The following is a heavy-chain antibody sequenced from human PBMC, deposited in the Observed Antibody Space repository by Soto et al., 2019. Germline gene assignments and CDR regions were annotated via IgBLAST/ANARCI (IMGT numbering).Heavy chain of an antibody. CDR1: GGTFSKDA. CDR2: LIPVFGSP. Sequence: QEQLVQSGAEVKKPGSSVTVSCKTSGGTFSKDAINWVRQAPGQGLEWMGLLIPVFGSPIYAQKFQGRIRITADESTSTAFMDLSSLRSEDTAVYYCTRVLGYTFEPGKTRYYAMDVWGQGTTVCVSS. J-gene: IGHJ6*02. V-gene: IGHV1-69*01. D-gene: IGHD5-18*01. CDR3: TRVLGYTFEPGKTRYYAMDV.